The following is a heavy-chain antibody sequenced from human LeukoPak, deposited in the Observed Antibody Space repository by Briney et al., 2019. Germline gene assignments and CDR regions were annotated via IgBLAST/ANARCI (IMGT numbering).Heavy chain of an antibody. CDR2: IYYSGST. Sequence: SETLSLTCTVSGGSTSSSSYYWGWIRQPPGKGLEWIGSIYYSGSTYYNPSLKSRVTISVDTSKNQFSLKLSSVTAADTAVYYCARSSGSYFFDYWGQGTLVTVSS. CDR1: GGSTSSSSYY. V-gene: IGHV4-39*01. CDR3: ARSSGSYFFDY. J-gene: IGHJ4*02. D-gene: IGHD1-26*01.